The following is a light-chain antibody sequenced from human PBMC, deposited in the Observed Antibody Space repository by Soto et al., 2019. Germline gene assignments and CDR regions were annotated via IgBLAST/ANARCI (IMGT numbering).Light chain of an antibody. Sequence: EIVLRQPPGTMSLSPGERATLSCRASQSVSSSSITWYQQKPGQAPRLLIYGASTRATGIPDRFSGSGSGTNFSLTISRLEPEDFAVYYCLQFDNSPLYTFGQGTKVDIK. CDR3: LQFDNSPLYT. V-gene: IGKV3-20*01. CDR1: QSVSSSS. J-gene: IGKJ2*01. CDR2: GAS.